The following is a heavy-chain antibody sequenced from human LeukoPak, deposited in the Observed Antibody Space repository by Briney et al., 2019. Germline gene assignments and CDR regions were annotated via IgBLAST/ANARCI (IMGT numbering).Heavy chain of an antibody. CDR2: IHTSGST. CDR3: ATEFYYDTSGYYSLAY. J-gene: IGHJ4*02. Sequence: SETLSLTCTVSGGSIRGFYWSWIRQPAGKGLDWIGRIHTSGSTNYNPSLKSRVTMSLDTSKSQFSLELSSVTAADTAVYYCATEFYYDTSGYYSLAYWGQGILVTVSS. V-gene: IGHV4-4*07. D-gene: IGHD3-22*01. CDR1: GGSIRGFY.